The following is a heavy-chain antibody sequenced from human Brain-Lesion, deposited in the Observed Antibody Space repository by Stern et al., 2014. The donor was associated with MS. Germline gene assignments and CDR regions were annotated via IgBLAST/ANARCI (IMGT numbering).Heavy chain of an antibody. CDR2: ISVGTDYI. J-gene: IGHJ6*02. Sequence: EVQLVESGGGLVKPGGSLRLSCEASGFTFNSYSMNWVRQAPGKGLEWVSSISVGTDYIYYADSVKGRFTISRDNGKNSLFLQMNPLRAEDTGVYFCARVDCSGSNCFYYYFGMDVWGQGTTVTVSS. D-gene: IGHD2-15*01. CDR1: GFTFNSYS. V-gene: IGHV3-21*01. CDR3: ARVDCSGSNCFYYYFGMDV.